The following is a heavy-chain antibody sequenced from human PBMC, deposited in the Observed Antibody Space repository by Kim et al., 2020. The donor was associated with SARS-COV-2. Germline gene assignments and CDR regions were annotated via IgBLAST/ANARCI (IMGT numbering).Heavy chain of an antibody. CDR1: GFTFSSYA. V-gene: IGHV3-30*04. D-gene: IGHD3-10*01. J-gene: IGHJ4*02. CDR3: ARDRSWHYYGSGSYFDCFVY. Sequence: GGSLRLSCAASGFTFSSYAMHWVRQAPGKGLEWVAVISYDGSNKYYADSVKGRFTISRDNSKNTLYLQMNSLRAEDTAVYYCARDRSWHYYGSGSYFDCFVYWGQGTLVTVSS. CDR2: ISYDGSNK.